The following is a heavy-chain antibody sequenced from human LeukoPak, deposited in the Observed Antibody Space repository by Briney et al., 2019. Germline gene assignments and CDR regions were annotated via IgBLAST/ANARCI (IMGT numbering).Heavy chain of an antibody. CDR3: ARETTVVTPGKAFDT. CDR1: GYTFTSYG. J-gene: IGHJ3*02. Sequence: ASVKVSCKASGYTFTSYGISWVRQAPGQGLEWMGWIGAYNGNTNYAQKLQGRVTMTTDTSTSTAYMELRSLRSDDTAVYYCARETTVVTPGKAFDTWGQGTMVTVSS. V-gene: IGHV1-18*01. D-gene: IGHD4-23*01. CDR2: IGAYNGNT.